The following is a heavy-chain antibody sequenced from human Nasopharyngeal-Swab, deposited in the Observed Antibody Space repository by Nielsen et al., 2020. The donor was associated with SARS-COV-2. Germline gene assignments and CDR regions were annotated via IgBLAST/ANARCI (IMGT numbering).Heavy chain of an antibody. D-gene: IGHD5-18*01. CDR1: GFTFTDYY. CDR2: ISSSTTNA. Sequence: GGSLRLSCEASGFTFTDYYMTWIRQPPGKGLEWISYISSSTTNANSADSVRGRFTISRDNTKNSVYLQMNSLRAEDTAVYYCARLEGGRGYSYGDYYYYYGMDVWGQGTTVTVSS. CDR3: ARLEGGRGYSYGDYYYYYGMDV. V-gene: IGHV3-11*03. J-gene: IGHJ6*02.